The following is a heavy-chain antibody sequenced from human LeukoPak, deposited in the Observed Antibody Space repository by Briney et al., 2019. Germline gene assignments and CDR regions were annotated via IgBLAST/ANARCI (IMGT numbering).Heavy chain of an antibody. Sequence: GASVKVSCKASVHTFTSYDVHWVRQATGQGREGMGWINPNSDNTDYAQKFQGRVTITSDTSISTAYMELSSLRCENAAVYYCAIGAVGFDYWGQGTLVTVSS. J-gene: IGHJ4*02. CDR2: INPNSDNT. V-gene: IGHV1-8*03. CDR3: AIGAVGFDY. D-gene: IGHD6-19*01. CDR1: VHTFTSYD.